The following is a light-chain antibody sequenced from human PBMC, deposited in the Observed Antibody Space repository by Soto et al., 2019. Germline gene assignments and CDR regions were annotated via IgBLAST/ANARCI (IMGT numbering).Light chain of an antibody. V-gene: IGKV2-28*01. CDR3: MQARQSPPMYT. Sequence: DIVMTQSPLSLPVTPGEPASISCRSSQSLLHSNGYNYLDWYLQKPGQSQQLLIYLGSNRASGVPYRFSGSGSVTDFTLKISRVEAEDVGVYCCMQARQSPPMYTFGQGTKLEIK. J-gene: IGKJ2*01. CDR1: QSLLHSNGYNY. CDR2: LGS.